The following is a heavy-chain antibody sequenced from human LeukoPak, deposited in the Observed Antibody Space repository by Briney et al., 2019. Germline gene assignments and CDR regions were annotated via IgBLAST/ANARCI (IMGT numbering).Heavy chain of an antibody. D-gene: IGHD3-9*01. Sequence: PSETLSLTCTVSGGSISSSSYYWGWIRQPPGKGLEWIGSIYYSGSTYYNPSLKSRVTISVDTSKNQFSLKPSSVTAADTAVYYCARQDYDILTGYSLWSYFDYWGQGTLVTVSS. V-gene: IGHV4-39*01. CDR1: GGSISSSSYY. CDR3: ARQDYDILTGYSLWSYFDY. CDR2: IYYSGST. J-gene: IGHJ4*02.